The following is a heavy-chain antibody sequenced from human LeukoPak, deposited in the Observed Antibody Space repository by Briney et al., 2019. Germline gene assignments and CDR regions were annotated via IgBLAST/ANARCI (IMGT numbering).Heavy chain of an antibody. Sequence: SETLSLTCTVSGYSISSGYYWGWIRQPPGKGLEWIGSIYHSGSTYYNPSLKSRVTISVDTSKNQFSLKLSSVTAADTAVYYCARNIYDYVWGSYRYTGFDYWGQGTLVTVSS. D-gene: IGHD3-16*02. J-gene: IGHJ4*02. CDR3: ARNIYDYVWGSYRYTGFDY. CDR2: IYHSGST. V-gene: IGHV4-38-2*02. CDR1: GYSISSGYY.